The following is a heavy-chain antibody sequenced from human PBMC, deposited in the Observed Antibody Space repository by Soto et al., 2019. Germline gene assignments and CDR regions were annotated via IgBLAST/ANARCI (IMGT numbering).Heavy chain of an antibody. CDR1: GFTFSSYS. J-gene: IGHJ3*02. CDR2: ISSSSSTI. D-gene: IGHD1-26*01. V-gene: IGHV3-48*01. Sequence: GGSLRLSCAASGFTFSSYSMNWVRQAPGKGLEWVSYISSSSSTIYYADSVKGRFTISRDNAKNSLYLQMNSLRAEDTAVYYCARGGSYWRRGGADAFDIWGQGTMVTVSS. CDR3: ARGGSYWRRGGADAFDI.